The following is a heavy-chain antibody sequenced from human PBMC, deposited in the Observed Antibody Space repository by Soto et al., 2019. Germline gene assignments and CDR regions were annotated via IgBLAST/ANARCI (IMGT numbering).Heavy chain of an antibody. D-gene: IGHD6-13*01. CDR1: GFTFSSYG. V-gene: IGHV3-33*01. Sequence: GGSLRLSCAASGFTFSSYGMHWVRQAPGKGLEWVAVIWYDGSNKYYADSVKGRFTISRDNSKNTLYLQMNSLRAEDTAVYYCARAIAAAALPTDYYYYYYMDVWGKGTTVTVSS. J-gene: IGHJ6*03. CDR3: ARAIAAAALPTDYYYYYYMDV. CDR2: IWYDGSNK.